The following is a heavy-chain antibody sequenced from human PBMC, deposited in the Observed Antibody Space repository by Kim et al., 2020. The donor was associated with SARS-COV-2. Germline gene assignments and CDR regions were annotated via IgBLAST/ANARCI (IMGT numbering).Heavy chain of an antibody. CDR1: GFTFSSYG. Sequence: GGSLRLSCAASGFTFSSYGMHWVRQAPGKGLEWVAVIWYDGSNKYYADSVKGRFTISRDNSKNTLYLQMNSLRAEDTAVYYCAREYYYDSSGYLGGAPLDYWGQGTLVTVSS. D-gene: IGHD3-22*01. V-gene: IGHV3-33*01. CDR2: IWYDGSNK. CDR3: AREYYYDSSGYLGGAPLDY. J-gene: IGHJ4*02.